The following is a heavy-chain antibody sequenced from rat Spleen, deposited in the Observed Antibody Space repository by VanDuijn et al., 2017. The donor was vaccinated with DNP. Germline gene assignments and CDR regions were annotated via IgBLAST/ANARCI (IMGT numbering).Heavy chain of an antibody. CDR2: INYSGST. CDR3: ARMHYGCDN. CDR1: GYSITSSYR. D-gene: IGHD1-11*01. J-gene: IGHJ2*01. Sequence: EVQLQESGPGLVKPSQSLSLICSVTGYSITSSYRWNWIRKFPGNKMEWIGYINYSGSTGYNPSLKSRISITRDTSKNQFFLQVISVTPEDTATYYCARMHYGCDNWGQGVMVTVSS. V-gene: IGHV3-3*01.